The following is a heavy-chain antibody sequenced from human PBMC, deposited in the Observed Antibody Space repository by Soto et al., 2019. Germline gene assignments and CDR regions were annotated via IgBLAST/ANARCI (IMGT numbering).Heavy chain of an antibody. J-gene: IGHJ5*02. Sequence: LSLTCTVSGGSISNYYCNWIRQPPGKGLEWIGYIHNTGSTNYNPSLTSRVTMSLDTSKNQFSLKLSSVTAADTAVYYCARFYDSSGSNWFDPWGQGTLVTVSS. V-gene: IGHV4-59*01. D-gene: IGHD3-22*01. CDR2: IHNTGST. CDR1: GGSISNYY. CDR3: ARFYDSSGSNWFDP.